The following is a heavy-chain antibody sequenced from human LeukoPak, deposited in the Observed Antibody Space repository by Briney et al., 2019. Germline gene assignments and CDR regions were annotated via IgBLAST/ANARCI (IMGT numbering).Heavy chain of an antibody. V-gene: IGHV3-53*01. D-gene: IGHD6-25*01. J-gene: IGHJ4*02. CDR3: AREGTKEQRVDY. CDR2: IYSGGST. CDR1: GFTVSSNY. Sequence: GGSLRLSCAASGFTVSSNYMSWVRQAPGQGLEWVSVIYSGGSTYNADSVKGRFTISRDNSKNTLYLQMNSLRAEDTAVYYCAREGTKEQRVDYWGQGTLVTVSS.